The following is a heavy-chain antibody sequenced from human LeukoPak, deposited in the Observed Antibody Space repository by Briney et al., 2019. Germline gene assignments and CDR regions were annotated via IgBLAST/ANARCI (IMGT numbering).Heavy chain of an antibody. V-gene: IGHV4-34*01. CDR2: INHSGST. D-gene: IGHD3-9*01. CDR3: ARGRAYYDILTGRTGPIDY. J-gene: IGHJ4*02. CDR1: GASIASDH. Sequence: SETLSLTCTVSGASIASDHWSWIRQPPGKGLEWIGEINHSGSTNYNPSLKSRVTISVDTSKNQFSLKLSSVTAADTAVYYCARGRAYYDILTGRTGPIDYWGQGTLVTVSS.